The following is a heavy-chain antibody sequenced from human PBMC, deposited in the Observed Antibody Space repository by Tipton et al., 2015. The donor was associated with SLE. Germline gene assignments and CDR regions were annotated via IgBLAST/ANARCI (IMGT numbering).Heavy chain of an antibody. CDR1: DESFSGHY. V-gene: IGHV4-34*01. CDR2: INLSGST. D-gene: IGHD1-26*01. J-gene: IGHJ2*01. CDR3: ARQVGLGRWYFDL. Sequence: TLSLTCAVYDESFSGHYWSWIRQPPGKGLVWIGEINLSGSTNYNPSLKSRITISVDTSKNQFSLKLNSLTAADTAIYYCARQVGLGRWYFDLWGRGALVTVSS.